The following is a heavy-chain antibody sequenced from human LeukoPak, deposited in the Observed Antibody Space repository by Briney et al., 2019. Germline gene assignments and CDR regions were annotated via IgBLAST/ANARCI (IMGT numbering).Heavy chain of an antibody. CDR1: GYNFTSYW. V-gene: IGHV5-10-1*01. CDR3: ARLRDGSLDL. J-gene: IGHJ5*02. Sequence: GESLQISCKGSGYNFTSYWISWVRQMPGKGLEWMGRIDASDSYTNYRPPFQGHVIISTDKSITTAYLQWSSLKASDTAIYYCARLRDGSLDLWGQGTLVSVSS. CDR2: IDASDSYT.